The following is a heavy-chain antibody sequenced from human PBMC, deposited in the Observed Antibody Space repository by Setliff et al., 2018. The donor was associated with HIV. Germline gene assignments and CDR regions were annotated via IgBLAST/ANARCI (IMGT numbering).Heavy chain of an antibody. CDR3: GKDILPGGLAK. V-gene: IGHV3-9*02. J-gene: IGHJ4*02. CDR2: IIWNSGFT. Sequence: GGSLRLSCAVSGFTSNDHGMHWVRQVTGKGLEWGAGIIWNSGFTGYADSVKGRFTISRDHAKNSLYLQMNSLRIEDTALYYCGKDILPGGLAKWGQGTLVTVSS. D-gene: IGHD3-16*01. CDR1: GFTSNDHG.